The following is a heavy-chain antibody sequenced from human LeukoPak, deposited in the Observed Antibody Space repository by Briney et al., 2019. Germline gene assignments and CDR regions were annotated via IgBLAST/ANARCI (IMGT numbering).Heavy chain of an antibody. D-gene: IGHD3-16*01. Sequence: PGESLMISCKGSGYSFTSYWIGWVRQMPGKGLEWMGIIYPGDSDTRYSPSFQGQVTISADKSISTAYLQWSSLNASDTAMYYCARQNGGPDYYYYMDVWGKGTTVTVSS. V-gene: IGHV5-51*01. CDR3: ARQNGGPDYYYYMDV. J-gene: IGHJ6*03. CDR1: GYSFTSYW. CDR2: IYPGDSDT.